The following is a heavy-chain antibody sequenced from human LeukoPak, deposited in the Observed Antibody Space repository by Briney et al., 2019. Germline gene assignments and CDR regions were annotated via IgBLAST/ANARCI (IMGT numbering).Heavy chain of an antibody. J-gene: IGHJ4*02. V-gene: IGHV1-8*01. CDR1: GYTFTSYD. CDR2: MNPNSGNT. D-gene: IGHD3-9*01. CDR3: ARGGRANYDILTGYYVIFDY. Sequence: ASVKVSCKASGYTFTSYDINWVRQATGQGLEWMGWMNPNSGNTGYAQKFQGRVTMTRNTSISTAYMELSSLRSEDTAVYYCARGGRANYDILTGYYVIFDYWGQGTLVTASS.